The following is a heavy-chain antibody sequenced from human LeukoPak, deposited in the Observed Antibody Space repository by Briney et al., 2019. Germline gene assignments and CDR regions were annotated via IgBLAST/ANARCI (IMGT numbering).Heavy chain of an antibody. CDR1: GYTFTSYD. V-gene: IGHV1-8*03. J-gene: IGHJ6*03. D-gene: IGHD1-26*01. CDR3: ARGRWEAQGPGSFHVG. Sequence: GASVKVSCKASGYTFTSYDINWVRQATGQGLEWMGWMNPNSGNTGYAQKFQGRVTITRNTSISTAYMELSSLRSEDTAVYYCARGRWEAQGPGSFHVGWGKRTPGTGSS. CDR2: MNPNSGNT.